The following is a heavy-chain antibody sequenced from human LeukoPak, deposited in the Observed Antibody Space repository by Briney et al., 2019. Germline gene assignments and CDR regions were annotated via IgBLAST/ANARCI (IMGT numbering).Heavy chain of an antibody. V-gene: IGHV1-2*02. D-gene: IGHD6-13*01. CDR3: GRDGFRRAAAGLGGGDY. CDR2: INPNSGGT. Sequence: ASVKVSCKASGYTFTGYYMHWVRQAPGQGLEWMGWINPNSGGTNYAQKFQGRVTMTRDTSISTAYMELSRLRSDDTAVYYWGRDGFRRAAAGLGGGDYWGQGTLVTVSS. CDR1: GYTFTGYY. J-gene: IGHJ4*02.